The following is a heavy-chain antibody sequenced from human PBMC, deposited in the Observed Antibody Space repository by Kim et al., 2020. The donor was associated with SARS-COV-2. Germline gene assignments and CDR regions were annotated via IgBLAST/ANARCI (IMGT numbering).Heavy chain of an antibody. CDR1: GFIFGSYW. V-gene: IGHV3-7*01. Sequence: GGSLRLSCAASGFIFGSYWMTWVRQAPGKGLEWVANIKEDGSEKYYVDSVKGRFTISRDNAKKSLYLQMNSMRAEDTAVYYCARAAAAGTWGQGSLVTGS. CDR3: ARAAAAGT. D-gene: IGHD6-13*01. CDR2: IKEDGSEK. J-gene: IGHJ5*02.